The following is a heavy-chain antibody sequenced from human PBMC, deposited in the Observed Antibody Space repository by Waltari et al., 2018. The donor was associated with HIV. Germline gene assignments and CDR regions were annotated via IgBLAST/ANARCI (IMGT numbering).Heavy chain of an antibody. CDR2: IIPIFGTA. CDR3: ARGVRITIFGVVSYGMDV. D-gene: IGHD3-3*01. CDR1: GGTFSSYA. V-gene: IGHV1-69*06. J-gene: IGHJ6*02. Sequence: QVQLVQSGAAVKKPGSSVTVSCEASGGTFSSYAIRGVRQAPGKGLEWMGGIIPIFGTANYAQKFQGRVTITADKSTSTAYMELSSLRSEDTAVYYCARGVRITIFGVVSYGMDVWGQGTTVTVSS.